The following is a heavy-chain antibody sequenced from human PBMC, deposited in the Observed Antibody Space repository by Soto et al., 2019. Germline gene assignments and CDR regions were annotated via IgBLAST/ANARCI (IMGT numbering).Heavy chain of an antibody. Sequence: CGSLRLSCAASGFTFSSYSMNWVRQAPGKGLEWVSSISSSSSYIYYADSVKGRFTISRDNAKNSLYLQMNSLRAEDTAVYYCARAANLVRATPYFHYRVQRRLGSVSS. CDR1: GFTFSSYS. J-gene: IGHJ4*02. D-gene: IGHD1-26*01. CDR3: ARAANLVRATPYFHY. CDR2: ISSSSSYI. V-gene: IGHV3-21*01.